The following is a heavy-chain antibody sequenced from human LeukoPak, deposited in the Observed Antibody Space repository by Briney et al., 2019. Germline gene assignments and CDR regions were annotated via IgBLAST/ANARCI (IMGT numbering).Heavy chain of an antibody. V-gene: IGHV5-51*01. CDR3: ARTIYSSRYYYYYMDV. CDR1: GYSFTSYW. J-gene: IGHJ6*03. Sequence: GESLKISCKGSGYSFTSYWIGWVRQMPGKGLEWMGIIYPGDSDTRYSPSFQGQVTISADKSISTAYLQWSSLKASDTAMYYCARTIYSSRYYYYYMDVLGKGTTVTVSS. D-gene: IGHD6-13*01. CDR2: IYPGDSDT.